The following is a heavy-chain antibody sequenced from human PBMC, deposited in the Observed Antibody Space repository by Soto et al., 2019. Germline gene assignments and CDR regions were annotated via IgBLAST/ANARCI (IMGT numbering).Heavy chain of an antibody. CDR1: GFTFSSYE. CDR3: AKDRGRGSPVSGGMDV. J-gene: IGHJ6*02. V-gene: IGHV3-48*03. D-gene: IGHD3-10*01. Sequence: GGSMRLSCAASGFTFSSYEMNWVRKAPGKGLEWVSYISSSGSTKYYADSVKGRFTVSRDNAENSLYLQMNSLRAEDTAVYYCAKDRGRGSPVSGGMDVWGQGTTVTVSS. CDR2: ISSSGSTK.